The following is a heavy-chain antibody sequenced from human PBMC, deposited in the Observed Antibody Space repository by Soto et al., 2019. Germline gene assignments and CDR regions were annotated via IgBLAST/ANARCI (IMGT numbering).Heavy chain of an antibody. CDR3: IRGEQLATLYYYYYGIDV. CDR2: INAGNGNT. D-gene: IGHD6-13*01. V-gene: IGHV1-3*01. Sequence: AASVKVSCKASGYTFTSYAMHWVRQAPGQRLEWMGWINAGNGNTKYSQKFQGRVTITRDTSASTAYMELSSLRSEDTAVYYCIRGEQLATLYYYYYGIDVWGQGTTVTVSS. J-gene: IGHJ6*02. CDR1: GYTFTSYA.